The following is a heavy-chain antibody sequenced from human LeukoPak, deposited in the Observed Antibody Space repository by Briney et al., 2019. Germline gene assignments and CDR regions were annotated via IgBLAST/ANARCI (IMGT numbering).Heavy chain of an antibody. V-gene: IGHV4-34*01. CDR1: GGSFSGYY. CDR2: INHSGST. J-gene: IGHJ4*02. CDR3: ARASGGCSGGSCYPPRDRNFDY. Sequence: SETLSLTCAVYGGSFSGYYRSWIRQPPGKGLEWIGEINHSGSTNYNPSLKSRVTISVDTSKNQFSLKLSSVTAADTAVYYCARASGGCSGGSCYPPRDRNFDYWGQGTLVTVSS. D-gene: IGHD2-15*01.